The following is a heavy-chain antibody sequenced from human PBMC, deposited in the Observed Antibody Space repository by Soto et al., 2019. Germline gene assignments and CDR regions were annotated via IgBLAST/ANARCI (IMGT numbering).Heavy chain of an antibody. V-gene: IGHV3-23*01. CDR2: ISGSGGST. D-gene: IGHD2-21*02. CDR3: AKDQYVVVTTNWFDP. J-gene: IGHJ5*02. Sequence: GGSLRLSCAASGFTFSSYAMSWVRQAPGKELEWVSVISGSGGSTYYADSVKGRFTISRDNSKNTLYLQMNSLRAEDTAVYYYAKDQYVVVTTNWFDPWGQGTLVTVSS. CDR1: GFTFSSYA.